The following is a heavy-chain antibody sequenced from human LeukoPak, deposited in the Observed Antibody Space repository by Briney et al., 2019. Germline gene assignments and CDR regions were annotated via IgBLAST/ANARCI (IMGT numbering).Heavy chain of an antibody. CDR3: AKESGWITGYGLDV. J-gene: IGHJ6*02. CDR2: ISGSGDSI. D-gene: IGHD6-19*01. V-gene: IGHV3-23*01. Sequence: PGGALLLSCAASGFPFCSYAMSWGRQAPGEGLEWGSAISGSGDSIYYADSMKGRLTISRDNSRNTLFLQMSSLRVEDTVIYYCAKESGWITGYGLDVWGQGTTVTVSS. CDR1: GFPFCSYA.